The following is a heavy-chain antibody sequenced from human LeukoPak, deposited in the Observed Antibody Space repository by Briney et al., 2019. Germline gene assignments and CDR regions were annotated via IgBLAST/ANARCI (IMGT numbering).Heavy chain of an antibody. Sequence: GGSLRLSCAASGFNFRNYDMHWVRQAPGKGLEWVASIRSDANNKYYADSVKGRFTISRDNAKNTLLLQMNSLRAEDTAVYYCARAYYFDTTGHDSDALDIWGRGTMVTVSS. J-gene: IGHJ3*02. D-gene: IGHD3-22*01. V-gene: IGHV3-33*01. CDR3: ARAYYFDTTGHDSDALDI. CDR1: GFNFRNYD. CDR2: IRSDANNK.